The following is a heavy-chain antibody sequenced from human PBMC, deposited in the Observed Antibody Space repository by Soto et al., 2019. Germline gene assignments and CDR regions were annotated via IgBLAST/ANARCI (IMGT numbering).Heavy chain of an antibody. D-gene: IGHD1-26*01. Sequence: SQTLSLTCAISGDSVSSNSVAWNWIRQSPSRGLEWLGRTYYRSKWNTDYAVSVKSRLTINPDTSKNQFSLQLNSVTPEDTAVYYCARGVAATRFDCWGQGSLVTVSS. CDR3: ARGVAATRFDC. CDR2: TYYRSKWNT. CDR1: GDSVSSNSVA. J-gene: IGHJ4*02. V-gene: IGHV6-1*01.